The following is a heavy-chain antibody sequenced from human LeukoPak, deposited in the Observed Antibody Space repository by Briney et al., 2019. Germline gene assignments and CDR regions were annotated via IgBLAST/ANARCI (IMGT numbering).Heavy chain of an antibody. D-gene: IGHD1-26*01. Sequence: GGSLRLSCAASGFTFSSYNMNWVRQAPGKGLEWVSYISSSSSTIYYADPVKGRFTISRDNAKNSLFLQMNSLRAEDTAVYSCAREGVVGATYYLDYWGQGTLVTVSS. V-gene: IGHV3-48*01. CDR2: ISSSSSTI. CDR3: AREGVVGATYYLDY. CDR1: GFTFSSYN. J-gene: IGHJ4*02.